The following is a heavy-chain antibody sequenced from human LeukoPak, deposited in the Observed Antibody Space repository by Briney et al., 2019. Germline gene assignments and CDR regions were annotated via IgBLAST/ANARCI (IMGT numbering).Heavy chain of an antibody. J-gene: IGHJ4*02. CDR1: GGSISSTSYY. Sequence: SETLSLTCAVSGGSISSTSYYWGWIRQPPGKGLEWIGSIYYSGSTYYNPSLKSRVTISVDTSKNQFSLKLSSVTAADTAVYYCARHEEEWSGGTCYPGYYFPYWGEGTLVTVSS. CDR2: IYYSGST. D-gene: IGHD2-15*01. V-gene: IGHV4-39*01. CDR3: ARHEEEWSGGTCYPGYYFPY.